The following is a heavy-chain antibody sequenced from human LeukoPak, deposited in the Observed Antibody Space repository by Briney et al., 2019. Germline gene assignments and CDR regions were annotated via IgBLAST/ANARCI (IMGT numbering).Heavy chain of an antibody. D-gene: IGHD5-12*01. Sequence: SETLSLTCTVSGGSISSYYWSWIRQPPGKGLEWIGYIYYSGSTNYNPSLKGRVTISVDTSKNQFSLKLSSVTAADTAVYYCARSLVRSDVDSPWFDPWGQGTLVTVSS. V-gene: IGHV4-59*01. CDR2: IYYSGST. J-gene: IGHJ5*02. CDR1: GGSISSYY. CDR3: ARSLVRSDVDSPWFDP.